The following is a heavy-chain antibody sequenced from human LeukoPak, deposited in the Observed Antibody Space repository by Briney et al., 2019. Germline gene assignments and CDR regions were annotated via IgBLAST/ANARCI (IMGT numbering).Heavy chain of an antibody. CDR3: ARNPDYCGGDCQFVY. Sequence: PGGSLRLSCAASGFTFSSYAMSWVRQAPGKGLEWVSAISGSGGSTYYADSVKGRFTISRDNSKNTLYLQMNSLRAEDTAVYYCARNPDYCGGDCQFVYWGQGTLVTVSS. V-gene: IGHV3-23*01. D-gene: IGHD2-21*02. CDR2: ISGSGGST. CDR1: GFTFSSYA. J-gene: IGHJ4*02.